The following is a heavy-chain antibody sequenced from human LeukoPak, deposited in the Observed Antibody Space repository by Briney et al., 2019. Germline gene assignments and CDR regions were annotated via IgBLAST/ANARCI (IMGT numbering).Heavy chain of an antibody. D-gene: IGHD6-19*01. Sequence: PSETLSLICAVYGGSFSGYYWGWIRQPPGKGLEWIGSIYYSGSTYYNPSLKSRVTISVDTSKNQFSLKLSSVTAADTAVYYCARDPSRIAVARGFDPWGQGTLVTVSS. CDR1: GGSFSGYY. V-gene: IGHV4-34*01. CDR3: ARDPSRIAVARGFDP. CDR2: IYYSGST. J-gene: IGHJ5*02.